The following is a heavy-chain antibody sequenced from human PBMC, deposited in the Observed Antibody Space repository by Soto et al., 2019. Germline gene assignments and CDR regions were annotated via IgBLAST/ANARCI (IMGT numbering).Heavy chain of an antibody. CDR3: ARDAERVPAAFDS. V-gene: IGHV4-30-2*01. D-gene: IGHD2-2*01. Sequence: PSETLSLTCAVSGGSMSSGVYSWNWIRQPPGKGLEWIGYIYHSGSTYYNPSLKSRVTISLDMSKNQFSLNLSSVTAADTAVYYCARDAERVPAAFDSWGQGTLVTVSS. CDR2: IYHSGST. CDR1: GGSMSSGVYS. J-gene: IGHJ4*02.